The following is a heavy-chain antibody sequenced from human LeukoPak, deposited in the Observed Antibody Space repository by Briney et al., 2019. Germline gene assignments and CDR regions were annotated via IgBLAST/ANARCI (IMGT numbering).Heavy chain of an antibody. D-gene: IGHD3-10*01. CDR3: ARGDGFGELLSPIDY. Sequence: GASVKVSCKASGYTFTGYYMHWVRQAPGQGLEWMGWINPNSGDTNYAQKFQGRVTMTRDTSISTAYMELSRLRSDDTAVYYCARGDGFGELLSPIDYWGQGTLVTVSS. J-gene: IGHJ4*02. CDR2: INPNSGDT. V-gene: IGHV1-2*02. CDR1: GYTFTGYY.